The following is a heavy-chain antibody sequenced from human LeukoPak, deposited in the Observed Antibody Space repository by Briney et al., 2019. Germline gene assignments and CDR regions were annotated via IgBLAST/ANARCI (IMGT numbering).Heavy chain of an antibody. CDR2: MYHSGST. CDR3: AKDQINYGSGWPVVRPNWFDP. J-gene: IGHJ5*02. V-gene: IGHV4-38-2*02. Sequence: SETLSLTCTVSGYSISSGHYWGWIRQPPGKGLEWIGSMYHSGSTYYNPPLKSRVTISEDTSKNQFSLKLRSVTAADTAVYFCAKDQINYGSGWPVVRPNWFDPWGQGTLVTVSS. CDR1: GYSISSGHY. D-gene: IGHD3-10*01.